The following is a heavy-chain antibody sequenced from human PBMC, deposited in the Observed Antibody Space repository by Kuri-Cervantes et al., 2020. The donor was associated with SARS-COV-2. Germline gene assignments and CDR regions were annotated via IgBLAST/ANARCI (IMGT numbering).Heavy chain of an antibody. CDR1: GVTFSSYG. CDR2: IIPIFGTE. D-gene: IGHD4-17*01. V-gene: IGHV1-69*05. CDR3: ARGYGDQPYEYDAFDI. J-gene: IGHJ3*02. Sequence: SVKVACKASGVTFSSYGIRWVRQAPGQGLEWMGGIIPIFGTENYAQKFQGKGTITTDESTSTAYMELSSLRSEDTAVYYCARGYGDQPYEYDAFDIWGQGTMVTVSS.